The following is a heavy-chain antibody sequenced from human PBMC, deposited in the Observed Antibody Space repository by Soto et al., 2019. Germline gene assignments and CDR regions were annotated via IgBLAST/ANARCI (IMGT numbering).Heavy chain of an antibody. CDR2: MNPDSGDA. J-gene: IGHJ3*02. CDR1: GYTFTSHD. D-gene: IGHD3-9*01. Sequence: ASVKVSCKASGYTFTSHDINWVRQAAGQGLEWMGWMNPDSGDAGFAQKFQGRVTLTRNTSVTTAYMEMNSLRSEDTAVYYCTRGTEKEHWLTAYAFDIWGQGTMVTVSS. CDR3: TRGTEKEHWLTAYAFDI. V-gene: IGHV1-8*01.